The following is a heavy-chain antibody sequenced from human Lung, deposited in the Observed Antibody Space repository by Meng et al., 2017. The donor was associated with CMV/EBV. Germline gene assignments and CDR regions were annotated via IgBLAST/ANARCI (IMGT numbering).Heavy chain of an antibody. CDR1: GYTFTSYG. D-gene: IGHD3-10*01. CDR3: ARDWELVTHGGDY. J-gene: IGHJ4*02. Sequence: ASVKVSCKASGYTFTSYGISWVRQAPGQGLEWMGWIGAYNGNTNYAQKFQGRVIMTTDTFTSTAYMELRSLRSDDTAVYYCARDWELVTHGGDYWGQGTLVTVSS. V-gene: IGHV1-18*01. CDR2: IGAYNGNT.